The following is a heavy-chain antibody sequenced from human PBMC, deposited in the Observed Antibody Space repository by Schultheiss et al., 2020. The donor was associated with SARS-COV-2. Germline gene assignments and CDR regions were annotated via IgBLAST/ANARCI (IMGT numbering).Heavy chain of an antibody. V-gene: IGHV1-46*01. CDR2: INPSGGST. CDR3: ARDRGGAGTFDY. J-gene: IGHJ4*02. Sequence: ASVKVSCKASGYTFTSYYMHWVRQAPGQGLEWMGIINPSGGSTSYAQKFQGRVTMTRNTSISTAYMELSRLRSDDTAVYYCARDRGGAGTFDYWGQGTLVTVSS. CDR1: GYTFTSYY. D-gene: IGHD6-19*01.